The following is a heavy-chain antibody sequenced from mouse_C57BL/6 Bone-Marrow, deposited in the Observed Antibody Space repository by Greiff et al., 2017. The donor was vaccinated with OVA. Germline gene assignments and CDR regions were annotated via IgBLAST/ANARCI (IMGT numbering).Heavy chain of an antibody. J-gene: IGHJ1*03. V-gene: IGHV14-4*01. D-gene: IGHD1-1*01. Sequence: DVKLVESGAELVRPGASVKLSCTASGFNIKDDYMHWVKQRPEQGLEWIGWIDPENGDTEYASKFQGKATITADTSSNTAYLQLSSLTSEDTAVYYCTPYYYGSSSYWYFDVWGTGTTVTVSS. CDR2: IDPENGDT. CDR1: GFNIKDDY. CDR3: TPYYYGSSSYWYFDV.